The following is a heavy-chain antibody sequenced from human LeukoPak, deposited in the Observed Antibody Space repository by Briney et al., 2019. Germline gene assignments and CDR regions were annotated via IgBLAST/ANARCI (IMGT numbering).Heavy chain of an antibody. V-gene: IGHV4-59*01. CDR2: IYYSGST. Sequence: SETLSLTCSVSGGSISSYYWSWIRQPPGKGLEWIGYIYYSGSTNYNPSLKSRVTISVDTSKNQFSLKLSSVTAADTAVYYCARDPSFDYWGQGTLVTVSS. CDR3: ARDPSFDY. CDR1: GGSISSYY. J-gene: IGHJ4*02.